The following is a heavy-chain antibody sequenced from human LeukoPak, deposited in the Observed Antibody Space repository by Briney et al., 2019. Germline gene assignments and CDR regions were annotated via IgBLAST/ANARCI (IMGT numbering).Heavy chain of an antibody. J-gene: IGHJ4*02. CDR3: VKASEYYDY. CDR1: GFTFSSFG. D-gene: IGHD3-10*01. CDR2: IGTNGGSI. V-gene: IGHV3-64D*06. Sequence: GGSLRLSRSASGFTFSSFGMHWVRQAPGKGLEYVSSIGTNGGSIVYADSVRGRFTISRDNSKNTLYLQMSSLRAEDTAVYYCVKASEYYDYWGQGTLVAVSS.